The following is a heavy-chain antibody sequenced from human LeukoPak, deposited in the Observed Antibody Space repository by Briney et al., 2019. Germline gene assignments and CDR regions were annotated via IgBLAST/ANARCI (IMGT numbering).Heavy chain of an antibody. CDR1: GGSFSRPF. Sequence: PSETLSLTCAVSGGSFSRPFWSWIRQTPGKGLEWIGEIDHSGRTDYNPSLEGRVTTSVALRLTSVTAADTAVYFCARAERRINLARGVFGSHFDSWGQGTLVSVSS. J-gene: IGHJ5*01. D-gene: IGHD3-10*01. CDR2: IDHSGRT. CDR3: ARAERRINLARGVFGSHFDS. V-gene: IGHV4-34*01.